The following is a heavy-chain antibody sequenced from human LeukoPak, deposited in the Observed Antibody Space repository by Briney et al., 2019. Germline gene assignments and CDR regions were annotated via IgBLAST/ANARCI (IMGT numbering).Heavy chain of an antibody. CDR2: IYHSGRT. J-gene: IGHJ4*02. V-gene: IGHV4-38-2*02. D-gene: IGHD3-22*01. CDR3: ARQGPDYYDSSGYPLPPYFDY. Sequence: SETLSLTCTVSGYSISSGYYWGWIRQPPGKGLEWIGSIYHSGRTFYNPSLKSRVTISVDTSKNQFSLKLSSVTAADTAVYYCARQGPDYYDSSGYPLPPYFDYWGQGTLVTVSS. CDR1: GYSISSGYY.